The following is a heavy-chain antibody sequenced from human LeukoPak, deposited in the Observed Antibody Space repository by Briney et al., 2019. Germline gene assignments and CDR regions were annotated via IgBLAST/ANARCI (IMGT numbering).Heavy chain of an antibody. CDR2: IFHTGKT. V-gene: IGHV4-38-2*02. CDR1: GHSIGAGFV. CDR3: ARGGSITGWSFDY. Sequence: SATLSLTCTVSGHSIGAGFVWGWIRQSPGKGLEWLGNIFHTGKTYYNPSLNGRVTMSPDTSRNQFSLTLTSVTAADTAVYFCARGGSITGWSFDYWGLGSLVTVSS. J-gene: IGHJ4*02. D-gene: IGHD1-14*01.